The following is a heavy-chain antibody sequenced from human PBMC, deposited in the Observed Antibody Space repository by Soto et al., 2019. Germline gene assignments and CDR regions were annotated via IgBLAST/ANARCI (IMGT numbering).Heavy chain of an antibody. CDR3: ARGWFGMSGDDAFDI. CDR1: GYTFNSYG. CDR2: ISTSNGNT. D-gene: IGHD3-10*01. V-gene: IGHV1-18*01. Sequence: QVQLVQPGVEVKKPGASVKVSCKASGYTFNSYGISWVRQAPGQGLEWVGWISTSNGNTDYAQKLQGRVTVTTDTSTSTAYMELRSLRSDDTAVYYCARGWFGMSGDDAFDIWGQGTMVTVSS. J-gene: IGHJ3*02.